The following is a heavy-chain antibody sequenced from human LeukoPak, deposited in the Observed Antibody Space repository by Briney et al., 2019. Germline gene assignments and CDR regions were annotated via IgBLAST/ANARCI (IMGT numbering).Heavy chain of an antibody. CDR3: AAGYCSSTSCYAAHY. CDR1: GFTFSSYW. J-gene: IGHJ4*02. CDR2: INSDGSST. Sequence: GGSLRLSCAASGFTFSSYWMHWVRQAPGKGLVWVSRINSDGSSTSYADSVKGRFTISRDNAENTLYLQMNSLRAEDTAVYYCAAGYCSSTSCYAAHYWGQGTLVTVSS. V-gene: IGHV3-74*01. D-gene: IGHD2-2*03.